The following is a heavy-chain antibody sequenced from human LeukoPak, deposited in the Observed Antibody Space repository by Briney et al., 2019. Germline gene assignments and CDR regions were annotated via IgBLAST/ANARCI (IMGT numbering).Heavy chain of an antibody. Sequence: KPSETLSLTCAVYGGSFSGYYWSWIRQPPGKGLEWIGEINHSGSTNYNPSLKSRVTISVDTSKNQFSLKLSSVTAADTAVYYCARHGGYSGSYYAPSYYYYYYMDVWGKGTTVTVSS. V-gene: IGHV4-34*01. CDR2: INHSGST. CDR3: ARHGGYSGSYYAPSYYYYYYMDV. D-gene: IGHD1-26*01. CDR1: GGSFSGYY. J-gene: IGHJ6*03.